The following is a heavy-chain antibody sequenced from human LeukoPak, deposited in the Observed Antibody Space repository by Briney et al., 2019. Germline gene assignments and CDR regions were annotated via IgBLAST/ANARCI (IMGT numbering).Heavy chain of an antibody. V-gene: IGHV4-30-4*08. CDR3: ARGADFWSGYRTYYMDV. D-gene: IGHD3-3*01. J-gene: IGHJ6*03. Sequence: SQTLSLTCTVSGGSISSGDYYWSWIRQPPGKGLEWIGYIYYSGSTYYNPSLKSRVTISVDTSKNQFSLKLSSVTAADTVVYYCARGADFWSGYRTYYMDVWGKGTTVTVSS. CDR1: GGSISSGDYY. CDR2: IYYSGST.